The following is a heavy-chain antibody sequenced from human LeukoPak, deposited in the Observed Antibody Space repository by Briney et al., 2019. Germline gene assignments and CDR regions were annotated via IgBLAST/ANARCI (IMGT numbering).Heavy chain of an antibody. CDR2: ISYDGSNK. CDR1: GFTFSSYA. CDR3: AKDYGSGSY. V-gene: IGHV3-30-3*01. Sequence: GGSLRLSCAASGFTFSSYAMHWVRQAPGKGLEWVAVISYDGSNKYYADSVKGRFTISRDNSKNTLYLQMNSLRAEDTAVYYCAKDYGSGSYWGQGTLVTVSS. D-gene: IGHD3-10*01. J-gene: IGHJ4*02.